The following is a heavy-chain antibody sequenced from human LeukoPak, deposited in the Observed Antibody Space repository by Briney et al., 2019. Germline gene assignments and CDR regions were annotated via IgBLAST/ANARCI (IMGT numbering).Heavy chain of an antibody. V-gene: IGHV4-61*02. CDR1: GGSISSGSYY. J-gene: IGHJ4*02. CDR2: IYTSGST. D-gene: IGHD3-16*01. CDR3: ARVRGGAVRNFDY. Sequence: SQTLSLTCTVSGGSISSGSYYWSWIRQPAGKGLEWIGRIYTSGSTNYNPSLKSRVTISVDTSKNQFSLKLSSVTAADTAVYYCARVRGGAVRNFDYWGQGTLVTVSS.